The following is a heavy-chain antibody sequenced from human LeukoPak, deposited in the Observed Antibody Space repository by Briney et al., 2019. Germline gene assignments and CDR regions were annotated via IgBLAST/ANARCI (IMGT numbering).Heavy chain of an antibody. Sequence: GGSLRLSCAASGFTFSSYGMHWVRQAPGKGLEWVAVISYDGSNKYYADSVKGRFTISRDNSKNTLYLQMNSLRADDTGVYYCAKSRYHFDYWGQGTLVTVSS. CDR1: GFTFSSYG. J-gene: IGHJ4*02. CDR3: AKSRYHFDY. V-gene: IGHV3-30*18. D-gene: IGHD3-9*01. CDR2: ISYDGSNK.